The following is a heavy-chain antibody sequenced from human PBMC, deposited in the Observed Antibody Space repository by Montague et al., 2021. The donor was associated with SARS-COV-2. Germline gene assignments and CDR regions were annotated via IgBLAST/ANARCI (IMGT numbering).Heavy chain of an antibody. Sequence: SETLSLTCAVHGTSFSGYYWNWIRQPPGKGLEWIGEINHGGSTKYSPSLKSRLTISAGTSKNQFFLKLTSVAAADTAVYYCARLRDGVVPSPILGVGPYYSYYYMDVWGRGTTVTVSS. CDR1: GTSFSGYY. CDR2: INHGGST. D-gene: IGHD3-10*01. J-gene: IGHJ6*03. CDR3: ARLRDGVVPSPILGVGPYYSYYYMDV. V-gene: IGHV4-34*01.